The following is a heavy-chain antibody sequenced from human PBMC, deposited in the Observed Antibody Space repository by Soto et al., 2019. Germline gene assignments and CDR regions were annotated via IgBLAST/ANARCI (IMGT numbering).Heavy chain of an antibody. CDR2: ISGSGGST. CDR1: GFTFSTYA. D-gene: IGHD3-3*01. J-gene: IGHJ3*01. CDR3: AMPLEITIFYALDF. V-gene: IGHV3-23*01. Sequence: EVQLLESGGGLVQPGGSLRLSCAASGFTFSTYAMSWVRQAPGKGLEWVSDISGSGGSTYYADSVKGRFTISRDNSKNTLYLQMNSLRAEDTAVYYCAMPLEITIFYALDFWGQGTMVTVSS.